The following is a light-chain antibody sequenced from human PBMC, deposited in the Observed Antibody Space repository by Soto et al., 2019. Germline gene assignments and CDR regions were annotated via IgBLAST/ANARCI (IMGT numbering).Light chain of an antibody. CDR2: DAS. Sequence: EIVLTQSPATLSLSPGERATLSCRASQSVSSYLAWYQQKPGQAPRLLIYDASNRATGIPARFSGSGSGTDFTLTISSPEPEDFAVYYCHQYNSWPRGTFGPGTKVEIK. CDR1: QSVSSY. V-gene: IGKV3-11*01. CDR3: HQYNSWPRGT. J-gene: IGKJ3*01.